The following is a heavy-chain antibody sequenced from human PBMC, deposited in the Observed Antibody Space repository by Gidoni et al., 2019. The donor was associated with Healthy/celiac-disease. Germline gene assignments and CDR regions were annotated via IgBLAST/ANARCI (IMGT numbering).Heavy chain of an antibody. Sequence: QVQLVQSGAEVQKPGASGKVYCKASGFTFTRYDINWVRQATGQGLAGMGWGNPNVGNTGYAQKFQGRVTMTRNTSISTAYMGLSSLRSEDTSVYYCARVDSQGYCSGGSCYDFDYWGQGTLVTVSS. CDR2: GNPNVGNT. CDR3: ARVDSQGYCSGGSCYDFDY. V-gene: IGHV1-8*01. J-gene: IGHJ4*02. CDR1: GFTFTRYD. D-gene: IGHD2-15*01.